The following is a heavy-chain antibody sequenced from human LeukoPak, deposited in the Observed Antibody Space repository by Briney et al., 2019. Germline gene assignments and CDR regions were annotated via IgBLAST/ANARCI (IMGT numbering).Heavy chain of an antibody. V-gene: IGHV3-30*02. CDR1: GFTLSSHG. CDR2: MRYDGNNK. CDR3: AKAFYSNSSMGAFDI. Sequence: PGTSLRLSCAASGFTLSSHGMYWVRQAPGKGLEWVAFMRYDGNNKYYADSVKGRFTISRDNSKNALYLQMNSLRAEDTALYYCAKAFYSNSSMGAFDIWGQGTMVTVSS. J-gene: IGHJ3*02. D-gene: IGHD6-6*01.